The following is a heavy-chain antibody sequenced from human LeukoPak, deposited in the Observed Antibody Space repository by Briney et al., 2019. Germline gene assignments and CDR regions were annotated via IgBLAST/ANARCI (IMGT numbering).Heavy chain of an antibody. J-gene: IGHJ4*02. Sequence: GGSLRLSCADSGFTFSSYWMSWVRQAPGKGLEWVANIKQDGSEKYYVDSVKGRFTISIDNAKNSLYLQMNSLRAEDTAVYYCATLYSYGFVGYWGQGTLVTVSS. CDR3: ATLYSYGFVGY. V-gene: IGHV3-7*01. CDR2: IKQDGSEK. D-gene: IGHD5-18*01. CDR1: GFTFSSYW.